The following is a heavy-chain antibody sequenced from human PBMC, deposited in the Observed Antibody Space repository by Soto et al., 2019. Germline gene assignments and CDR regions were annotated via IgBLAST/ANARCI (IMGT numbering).Heavy chain of an antibody. D-gene: IGHD3-16*01. CDR1: GASISSYY. Sequence: PSETLSLTCTVSGASISSYYWSWIRQPAGKGLEWIGRINPSGSTNSNPSLKSRVTMSVDTSKNQFSLKLTSVTAADTAVYYCARESVGERPLDYWGQGTLVTVSS. J-gene: IGHJ4*02. CDR2: INPSGST. V-gene: IGHV4-4*07. CDR3: ARESVGERPLDY.